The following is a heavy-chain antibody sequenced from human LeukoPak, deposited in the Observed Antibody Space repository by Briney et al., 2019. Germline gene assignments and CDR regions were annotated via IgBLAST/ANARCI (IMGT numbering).Heavy chain of an antibody. CDR3: AGEIIVDY. Sequence: SQTLSLTCTVSGGSISSGSYYWSWIRQPAGKGLEWIGRIYTSGSTNYNPSLKSRVTISVDTSKNQFSLKLSSVTAADTAVYYCAGEIIVDYWGQGTLVIVSS. V-gene: IGHV4-61*02. CDR2: IYTSGST. CDR1: GGSISSGSYY. J-gene: IGHJ4*02.